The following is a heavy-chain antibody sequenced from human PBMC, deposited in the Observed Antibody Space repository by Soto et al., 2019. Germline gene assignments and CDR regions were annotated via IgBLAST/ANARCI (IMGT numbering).Heavy chain of an antibody. D-gene: IGHD3-22*01. Sequence: PGGSLRLSCAASGFTFSSYAMSWVRQAPGKGLEWVSAISGSGGSTYYADSVKGRFTISRDNSKNTLYLQMNSLRAEDTAVYYCAKDLDDSSDEGLVDVWGQGTTVTVSS. CDR3: AKDLDDSSDEGLVDV. CDR1: GFTFSSYA. V-gene: IGHV3-23*01. CDR2: ISGSGGST. J-gene: IGHJ6*02.